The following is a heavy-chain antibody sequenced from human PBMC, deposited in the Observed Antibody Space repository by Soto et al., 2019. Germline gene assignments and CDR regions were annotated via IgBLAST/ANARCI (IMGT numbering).Heavy chain of an antibody. CDR3: AHTRTPAYYDFWSGYYTGRFDY. J-gene: IGHJ4*02. CDR2: IYWNDDK. V-gene: IGHV2-5*01. CDR1: GFSLSTSGVG. Sequence: GSGPTLVNPTQTLTLTCTFSGFSLSTSGVGVGWIRQPPGKALEWLALIYWNDDKRYSPSLKSRLTITKDTSKNQVVLTMTNMDPVDTATYYCAHTRTPAYYDFWSGYYTGRFDYWGQGTLVTVSS. D-gene: IGHD3-3*01.